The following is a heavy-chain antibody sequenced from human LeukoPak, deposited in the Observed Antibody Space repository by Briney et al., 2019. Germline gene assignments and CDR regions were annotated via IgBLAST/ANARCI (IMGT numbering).Heavy chain of an antibody. D-gene: IGHD6-19*01. CDR2: TYYRSRWYD. CDR1: GDSVSSNTAA. Sequence: SQTLSLTCVISGDSVSSNTAAWNWTRQSPSRGLQWLGRTYYRSRWYDDYAMSVQSRLTITSDTSKNQFSLELASVTPEDTAVYYCARGTMGMTVALFEFWGQGTLVTVSS. V-gene: IGHV6-1*01. J-gene: IGHJ4*01. CDR3: ARGTMGMTVALFEF.